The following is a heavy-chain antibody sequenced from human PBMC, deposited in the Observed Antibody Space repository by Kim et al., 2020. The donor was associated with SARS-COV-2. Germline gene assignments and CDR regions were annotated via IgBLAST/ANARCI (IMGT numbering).Heavy chain of an antibody. J-gene: IGHJ6*02. CDR1: GFTFSSYA. D-gene: IGHD4-17*01. Sequence: LSLTCAASGFTFSSYAMHWVRQAPGKGLEWVAVISYDGSNKYYADSVKGRFTISRDNSKNTLYLQMNSLRAEDTAVYYCARGNYGGNNDIYYYYGMDVWGQGTTVTVSS. CDR3: ARGNYGGNNDIYYYYGMDV. CDR2: ISYDGSNK. V-gene: IGHV3-30*04.